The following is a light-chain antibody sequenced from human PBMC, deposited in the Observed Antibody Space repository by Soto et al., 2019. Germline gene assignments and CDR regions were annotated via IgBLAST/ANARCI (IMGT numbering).Light chain of an antibody. CDR3: QQYESFSKT. V-gene: IGKV1-5*01. Sequence: DIPMTQSPSTLSASVGDRVTITCRASQSIRSWLAWYQQKPGKAPQLLIYDASNLESGVPSRFSGSGSGTEFTLTISSLQPDDFATYYCQQYESFSKTFGRGTKVEVK. J-gene: IGKJ1*01. CDR1: QSIRSW. CDR2: DAS.